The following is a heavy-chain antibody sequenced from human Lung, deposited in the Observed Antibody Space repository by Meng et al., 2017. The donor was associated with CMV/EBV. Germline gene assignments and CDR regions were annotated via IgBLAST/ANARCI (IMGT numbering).Heavy chain of an antibody. CDR3: VKDDTSGWGDY. CDR2: FYRGDFGT. CDR1: GFTFSSYA. V-gene: IGHV3-23*03. D-gene: IGHD2-2*01. Sequence: SCAASGFTFSSYAMSWVRQAPGKGLEWVPVFYRGDFGTNYVDSVKGRFTISKDYSSNTLYLQMNSLRVEDTAVNYCVKDDTSGWGDYWGQGTLVTVSS. J-gene: IGHJ4*02.